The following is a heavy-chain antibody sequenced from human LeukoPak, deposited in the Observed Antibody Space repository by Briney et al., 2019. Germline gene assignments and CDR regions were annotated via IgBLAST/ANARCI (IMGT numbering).Heavy chain of an antibody. CDR3: ASRYCSTPTFPYLGAFDY. J-gene: IGHJ4*02. Sequence: PGGSLRLSCVASGLTFRNCWMSWVRQAPGKGLEWVANINQDGSDEYYVDFVKGRFTISRDNARNSVYLQMNSLRAEETAVYYCASRYCSTPTFPYLGAFDYWGQGSLVTVSS. V-gene: IGHV3-7*01. CDR1: GLTFRNCW. CDR2: INQDGSDE. D-gene: IGHD2-2*01.